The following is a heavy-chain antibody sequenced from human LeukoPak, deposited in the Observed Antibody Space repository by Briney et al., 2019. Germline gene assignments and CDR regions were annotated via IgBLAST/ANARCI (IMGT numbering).Heavy chain of an antibody. D-gene: IGHD3-3*01. J-gene: IGHJ6*03. CDR3: AWETVWSGYYPYYYYYYMDV. CDR1: GGSISSSSYY. V-gene: IGHV4-61*05. CDR2: IYTSGST. Sequence: SETLSLTCTVSGGSISSSSYYWGWIRQPPGKGLEWIGRIYTSGSTNYNPSLKSRVTMSVDTSKNQFSLKLSSVTAADTAVYYCAWETVWSGYYPYYYYYYMDVWGKGTTVTVSS.